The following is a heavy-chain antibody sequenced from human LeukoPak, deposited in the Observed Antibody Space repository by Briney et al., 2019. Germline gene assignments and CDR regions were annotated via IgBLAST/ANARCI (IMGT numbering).Heavy chain of an antibody. CDR1: GFTFSTYA. CDR3: ARDAYSSSPKPDY. D-gene: IGHD6-6*01. CDR2: LSPSGGNP. J-gene: IGHJ4*02. Sequence: GGSLRLSCAASGFTFSTYAMSWVRQAPGKGLEWVSGLSPSGGNPIYADSVKGRFTISRDNSENTMFLQMNSLRAEDTAVYYCARDAYSSSPKPDYWGQGTLVTVSS. V-gene: IGHV3-23*01.